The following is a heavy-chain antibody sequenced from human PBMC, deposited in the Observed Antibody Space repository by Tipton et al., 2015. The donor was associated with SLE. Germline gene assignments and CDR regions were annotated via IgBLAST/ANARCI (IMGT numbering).Heavy chain of an antibody. CDR2: IYDSASA. CDR3: ARGDSYGYGNFDS. J-gene: IGHJ4*02. Sequence: TLSLTCSVSGGSISSGDYYWTWIRPHPGKGLEWIGYIYDSASAYYSPSLKSRVTMSIDTSKNQFSLKLTSVTAADSAVYYCARGDSYGYGNFDSWGQGTLVTVSS. V-gene: IGHV4-31*03. CDR1: GGSISSGDYY. D-gene: IGHD5-18*01.